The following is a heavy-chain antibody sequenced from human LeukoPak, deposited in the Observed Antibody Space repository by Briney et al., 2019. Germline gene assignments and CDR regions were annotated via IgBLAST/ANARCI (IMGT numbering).Heavy chain of an antibody. CDR1: GFTFDDYA. D-gene: IGHD3-16*01. V-gene: IGHV3-9*01. CDR2: ISWNSGSL. J-gene: IGHJ4*02. Sequence: PGWSLRLSCAASGFTFDDYAMHWVRQAPGKGLEWVSDISWNSGSLGYADSVKGRFTISRDNAKNSLYPQMNSLRAEDTALYYCAKEDRRGRHFDYWGQGTLVTVSS. CDR3: AKEDRRGRHFDY.